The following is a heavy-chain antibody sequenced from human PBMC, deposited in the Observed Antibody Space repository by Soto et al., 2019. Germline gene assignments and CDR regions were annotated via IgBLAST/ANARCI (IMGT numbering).Heavy chain of an antibody. CDR3: ARDQGPTTVTADAFDI. J-gene: IGHJ3*02. D-gene: IGHD4-17*01. CDR2: IIPIFGTA. Sequence: GASVKVSCKASGGTFSSYAISWVRQAPGQGLEWMGGIIPIFGTANYAQKFQGRVTITADESTSTAYMELSSLRSEDTAVYYCARDQGPTTVTADAFDIWGQGTMVTVSS. CDR1: GGTFSSYA. V-gene: IGHV1-69*13.